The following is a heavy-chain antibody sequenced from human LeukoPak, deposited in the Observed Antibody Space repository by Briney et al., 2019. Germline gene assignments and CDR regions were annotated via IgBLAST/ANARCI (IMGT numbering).Heavy chain of an antibody. CDR1: GYTFTSYA. J-gene: IGHJ4*02. CDR2: INAGNGNT. D-gene: IGHD6-19*01. V-gene: IGHV1-3*01. Sequence: AASVKVSCKASGYTFTSYAMHWVRQASGQRLEWMGWINAGNGNTKYSQKFQGRVTITRDTSASTAYMELSSLRSEDTAVYYCARVDSGYSSGWSADYWGQGTLVTVSS. CDR3: ARVDSGYSSGWSADY.